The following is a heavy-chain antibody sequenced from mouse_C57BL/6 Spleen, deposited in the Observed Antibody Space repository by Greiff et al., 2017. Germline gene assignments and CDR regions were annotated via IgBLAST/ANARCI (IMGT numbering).Heavy chain of an antibody. CDR2: ITPSSGYT. Sequence: LVESGAELAKPGASVKLSCTASGSTFTSSWMHLVKPRPGQGLEWIGYITPSSGYTKYNQNFKDKATLTADKSSSTAYMQLSSLTYEDSAVNYCARATVVAGNYFDYWGQGTTLTVSS. CDR3: ARATVVAGNYFDY. V-gene: IGHV1-7*01. CDR1: GSTFTSSW. J-gene: IGHJ2*01. D-gene: IGHD1-1*01.